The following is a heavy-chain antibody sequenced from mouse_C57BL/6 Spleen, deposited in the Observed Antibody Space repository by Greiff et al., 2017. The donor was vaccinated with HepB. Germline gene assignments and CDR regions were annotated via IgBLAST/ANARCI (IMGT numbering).Heavy chain of an antibody. CDR1: GYAFSSSW. V-gene: IGHV1-82*01. Sequence: VQLQQSGPELVKPGASVKISCKASGYAFSSSWMNWVKQRPGKGLEWIGRIYTGDGDTNYNGKFKGKATLTADKSSSTAYMQLSSLTSEDSAVYFCARSLLRSYFDYWGQGTTLTVSS. CDR3: ARSLLRSYFDY. J-gene: IGHJ2*01. D-gene: IGHD1-2*01. CDR2: IYTGDGDT.